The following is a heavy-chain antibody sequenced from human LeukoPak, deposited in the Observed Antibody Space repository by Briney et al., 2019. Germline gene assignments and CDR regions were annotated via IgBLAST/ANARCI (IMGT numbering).Heavy chain of an antibody. V-gene: IGHV1-2*02. D-gene: IGHD3-16*01. CDR1: GYIFTGYY. CDR2: INPNSGDT. J-gene: IGHJ4*02. Sequence: ASVKVSCKASGYIFTGYYMHWVRQAPGQGLEWMGWINPNSGDTNYAQKFQGRVTQTRDTSISTAYMELSRLRSDDTAVYYCARVRYRLAETYIDYWGQGTLVTVSS. CDR3: ARVRYRLAETYIDY.